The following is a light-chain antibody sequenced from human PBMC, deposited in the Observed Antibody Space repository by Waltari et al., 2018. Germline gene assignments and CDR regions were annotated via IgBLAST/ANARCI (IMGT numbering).Light chain of an antibody. CDR2: GSS. CDR3: QQYGSSPWT. Sequence: EIVLTQSPGTLSLSPGETATLSCRASQSVTSNYLAWYQQKPGQAPRHLSSGSSSRSTGIPDRFSGSGSGTDFTLTISRLETEDFAVYHCQQYGSSPWTFGQGTKVEIK. V-gene: IGKV3-20*01. J-gene: IGKJ1*01. CDR1: QSVTSNY.